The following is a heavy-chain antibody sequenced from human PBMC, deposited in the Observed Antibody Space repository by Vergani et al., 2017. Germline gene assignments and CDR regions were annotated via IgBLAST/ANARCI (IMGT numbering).Heavy chain of an antibody. CDR2: INPNSGGT. CDR1: GYTFTDYF. CDR3: ARVGTSSNRDYFDY. D-gene: IGHD2-2*01. V-gene: IGHV1-2*02. Sequence: QVQLVQSGAEVKKPGASVTVSCKASGYTFTDYFMHWVRQAPGQGLEWMGWINPNSGGTNYAQKFQGRVTMTRDMSISTAYMELSNLRSDDTAVYYCARVGTSSNRDYFDYWGQGTLVTVSS. J-gene: IGHJ4*02.